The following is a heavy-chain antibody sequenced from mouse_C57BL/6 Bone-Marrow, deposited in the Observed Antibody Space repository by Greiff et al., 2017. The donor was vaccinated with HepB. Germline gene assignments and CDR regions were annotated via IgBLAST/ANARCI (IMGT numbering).Heavy chain of an antibody. J-gene: IGHJ3*01. V-gene: IGHV1-64*01. CDR1: SYTFTSYW. D-gene: IGHD1-2*01. CDR2: IHPNSGST. CDR3: ARPDYYGAWFAY. Sequence: QVQLQQPGAELVKPGASVKLSCKASSYTFTSYWMHWVKQRPGQGLEWIGMIHPNSGSTNYNEKFKSKATLTVDKSSSTAYMQLSSLTSEDSAVYYCARPDYYGAWFAYWGQGTLVTVSA.